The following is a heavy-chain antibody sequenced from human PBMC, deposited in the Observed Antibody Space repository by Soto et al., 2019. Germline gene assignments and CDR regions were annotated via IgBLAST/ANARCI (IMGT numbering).Heavy chain of an antibody. Sequence: QVQLVQSGAEVKKPGSSVKVSCKASGGTFSSYAISWVRQAPGQGLEWMGGIIPIFGTANYAQKFQGRVTSTADESPSTAYMELSSPRSEDTAVYYCARAQGVVPPYYFDYWGQGTLVTVSS. J-gene: IGHJ4*02. D-gene: IGHD2-21*01. V-gene: IGHV1-69*12. CDR1: GGTFSSYA. CDR3: ARAQGVVPPYYFDY. CDR2: IIPIFGTA.